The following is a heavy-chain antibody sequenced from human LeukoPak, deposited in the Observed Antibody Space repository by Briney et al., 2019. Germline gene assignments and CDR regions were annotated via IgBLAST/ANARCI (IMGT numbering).Heavy chain of an antibody. CDR1: GFTFGNSW. CDR3: VVVVEPPDSDGFDV. Sequence: PGGSLRLSCAASGFTFGNSWVHWVRQAPGKGLVWVSLINADSSTTTYADSVKGRFTISRDSARNTVSLQMNSLTIEDTAVYYCVVVVEPPDSDGFDVWGQGTMITVSS. D-gene: IGHD1-14*01. V-gene: IGHV3-74*01. J-gene: IGHJ3*01. CDR2: INADSSTT.